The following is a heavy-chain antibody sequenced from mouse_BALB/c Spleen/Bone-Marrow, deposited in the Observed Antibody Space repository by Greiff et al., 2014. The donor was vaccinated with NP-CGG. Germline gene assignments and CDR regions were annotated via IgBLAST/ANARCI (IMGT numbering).Heavy chain of an antibody. CDR2: KWSGGTT. Sequence: QVQLQQSGPGLVQPSQSLSITCTVSGFSLVKFGIHWVRQPPGKGLEWLGVKWSGGTTDYNAVFKSRLSISKDKSKSQVFFKMNSLQADDTAVYYCARSGNHDYFDYWGQGTTLTVSS. CDR1: GFSLVKFG. J-gene: IGHJ2*01. CDR3: ARSGNHDYFDY. D-gene: IGHD2-1*01. V-gene: IGHV2-4*02.